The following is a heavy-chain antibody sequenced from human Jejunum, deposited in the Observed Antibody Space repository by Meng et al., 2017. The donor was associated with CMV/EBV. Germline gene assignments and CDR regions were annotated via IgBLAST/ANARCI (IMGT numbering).Heavy chain of an antibody. CDR1: YTFTTYG. J-gene: IGHJ3*02. V-gene: IGHV1-18*01. CDR3: ARDGYSSSSYDAFDI. Sequence: YTFTTYGIRWVRQAPGQGLGWMGWISGYNGNTDYAQKFQGRVTMTTDTSTNTVYMDLRSLRSDDTALYYCARDGYSSSSYDAFDIWGQGTMVTVSS. CDR2: ISGYNGNT. D-gene: IGHD6-6*01.